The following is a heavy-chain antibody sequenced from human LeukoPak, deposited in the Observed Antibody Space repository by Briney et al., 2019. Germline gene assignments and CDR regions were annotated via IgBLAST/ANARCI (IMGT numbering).Heavy chain of an antibody. CDR3: ARDRSDNWFDP. V-gene: IGHV1-2*02. J-gene: IGHJ5*02. CDR2: INTNSGGT. CDR1: GYTFTRYY. Sequence: APVKVSCTASGYTFTRYYMCWGRHAPGQGLEWMWWINTNSGGTDYAQKFQGRGTMTRDTSTRTAYMELRMLRYGATALNCCARDRSDNWFDPWGQGTLVTVSS.